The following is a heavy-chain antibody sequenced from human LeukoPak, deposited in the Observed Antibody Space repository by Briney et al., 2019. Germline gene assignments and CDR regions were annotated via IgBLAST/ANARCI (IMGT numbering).Heavy chain of an antibody. D-gene: IGHD6-13*01. CDR3: ATTGYSSRNY. Sequence: GGSLRLSCAAPEFTFNNYWMSWVRQAPGKGLEWVANIKQDGSEKYYVDSVKGRFTISRDNAKNSLYLQMNSLRAEDTAVYYCATTGYSSRNYWGQGTLVTVSS. CDR1: EFTFNNYW. J-gene: IGHJ4*02. CDR2: IKQDGSEK. V-gene: IGHV3-7*03.